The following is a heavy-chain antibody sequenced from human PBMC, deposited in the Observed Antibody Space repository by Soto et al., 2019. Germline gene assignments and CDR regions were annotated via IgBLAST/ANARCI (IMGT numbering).Heavy chain of an antibody. CDR1: GGSISSYY. CDR2: IYTSGST. V-gene: IGHV4-4*07. J-gene: IGHJ2*01. Sequence: QVQLQESGPGLVKPSETLSLTCTVSGGSISSYYWSWIRQPAGKGLEWIGRIYTSGSTNYNPSLKRRVTMSVDTSKNQFSLKLSSVIAADTAVYYCARASSYAIFGVVTENWYFDLWGRGTLVTVSS. CDR3: ARASSYAIFGVVTENWYFDL. D-gene: IGHD3-3*01.